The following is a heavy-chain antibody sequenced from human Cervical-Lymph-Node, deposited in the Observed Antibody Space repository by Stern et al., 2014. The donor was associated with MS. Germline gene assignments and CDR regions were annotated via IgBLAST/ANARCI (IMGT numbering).Heavy chain of an antibody. J-gene: IGHJ4*02. CDR3: AREVYGDSRRFDS. CDR1: GYIFSSYG. Sequence: QVQLGQSGPEVKKPGASVQVSCKASGYIFSSYGINWVRQAPGQGLEWMGWVSTYNGNTNYAQKFQDRVTMTTDTSTNTAYMELRSLRSDDTAVYYCAREVYGDSRRFDSWGQGTLVTVSS. V-gene: IGHV1-18*01. D-gene: IGHD4-17*01. CDR2: VSTYNGNT.